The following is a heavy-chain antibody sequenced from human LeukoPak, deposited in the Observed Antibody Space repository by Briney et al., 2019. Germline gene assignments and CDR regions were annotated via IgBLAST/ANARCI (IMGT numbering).Heavy chain of an antibody. Sequence: GESLKISCKGSGYRFTSYWIGWVRQMPGKGLEWRGAIYPGVSDTTYSPSFQGQVTISAAKSISTAYLQWSSLKASDTAMYYCARHRYCSGGSCYSDYWGQGTLVTVSS. V-gene: IGHV5-51*01. CDR2: IYPGVSDT. CDR1: GYRFTSYW. CDR3: ARHRYCSGGSCYSDY. J-gene: IGHJ4*02. D-gene: IGHD2-15*01.